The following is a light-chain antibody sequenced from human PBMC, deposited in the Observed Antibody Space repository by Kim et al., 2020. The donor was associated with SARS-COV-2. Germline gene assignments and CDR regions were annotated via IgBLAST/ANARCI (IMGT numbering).Light chain of an antibody. Sequence: SVEDKVTMTRQAGRYISRYLILYQQKPGRAPSLLMYGALNLQTRVPSRFSAAASGTVFTLNITNLQPEDFATYYCQQLHSAVYTFGRGNKLYI. CDR2: GAL. J-gene: IGKJ2*01. CDR3: QQLHSAVYT. CDR1: RYISRY. V-gene: IGKV1-33*01.